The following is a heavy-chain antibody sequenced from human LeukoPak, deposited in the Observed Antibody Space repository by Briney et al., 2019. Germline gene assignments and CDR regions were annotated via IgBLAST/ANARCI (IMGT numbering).Heavy chain of an antibody. J-gene: IGHJ1*01. CDR1: GGSITSYF. V-gene: IGHV4-59*01. CDR3: AQKAPYSPGYSQH. D-gene: IGHD2-15*01. Sequence: SETLSLTRTVSGGSITSYFWTWIRQPPGKGLEWIGYIYHSGTTNYNPSLKSRVTISADTSKNQFSLRLSSVTAADTAVYYCAQKAPYSPGYSQHWGQGTLVTVST. CDR2: IYHSGTT.